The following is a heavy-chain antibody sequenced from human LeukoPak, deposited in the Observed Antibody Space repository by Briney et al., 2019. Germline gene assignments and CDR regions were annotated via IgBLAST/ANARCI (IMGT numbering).Heavy chain of an antibody. Sequence: GASVKVSCKASGYTFTGYYMHWVRQAPGQGLEWMGWINPNSGGTNYAQKFQGRVTITADKSTNTAYMELSSLRSEDTAVYYCARVPLDYYDTSGVDYWGQGTLVTVSS. CDR1: GYTFTGYY. V-gene: IGHV1-2*02. J-gene: IGHJ4*02. D-gene: IGHD3-22*01. CDR2: INPNSGGT. CDR3: ARVPLDYYDTSGVDY.